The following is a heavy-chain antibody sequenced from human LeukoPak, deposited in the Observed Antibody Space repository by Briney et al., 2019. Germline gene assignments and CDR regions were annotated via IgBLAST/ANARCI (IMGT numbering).Heavy chain of an antibody. J-gene: IGHJ4*02. Sequence: PGRSLRLSCAASGFTFDDYAMHWVRRAPGKGLEWVSGISWNSGSIGYADSVKGRFTISRDNAKNSLYLQMNSLRAEDTALYYCAKEGSYSGYCSSTSCYKIGPFDYWGQGTLVTVSS. D-gene: IGHD2-2*02. CDR3: AKEGSYSGYCSSTSCYKIGPFDY. CDR2: ISWNSGSI. V-gene: IGHV3-9*01. CDR1: GFTFDDYA.